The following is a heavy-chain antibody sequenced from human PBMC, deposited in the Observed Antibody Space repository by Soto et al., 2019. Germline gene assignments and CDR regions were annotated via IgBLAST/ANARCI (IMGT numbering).Heavy chain of an antibody. Sequence: QVQLQQWGAGLLKPSETLSLTCAVYGGSFSGYYWSWIRQPPGKGLEWIGEINHSGSTNYNPSLKSRVTLSVDTSKNQFSLKLSSVTAADTAVYYCARAQRRGYFDYWGQGTLVTVSS. CDR3: ARAQRRGYFDY. V-gene: IGHV4-34*01. D-gene: IGHD6-25*01. CDR2: INHSGST. J-gene: IGHJ4*02. CDR1: GGSFSGYY.